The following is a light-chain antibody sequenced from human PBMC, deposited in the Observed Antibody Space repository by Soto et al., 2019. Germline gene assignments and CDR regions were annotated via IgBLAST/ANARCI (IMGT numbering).Light chain of an antibody. CDR2: DAS. CDR3: QQRSTWPPWT. CDR1: QSVGSY. Sequence: EIVLTQSPATLSLSPGEGATLSCRASQSVGSYLAWYQQKPGQAPRLLIYDASNRATGIPARFSGSGSGTDFTLTISSLEPEDSALYYCQQRSTWPPWTFGQGTKVEIK. V-gene: IGKV3-11*01. J-gene: IGKJ1*01.